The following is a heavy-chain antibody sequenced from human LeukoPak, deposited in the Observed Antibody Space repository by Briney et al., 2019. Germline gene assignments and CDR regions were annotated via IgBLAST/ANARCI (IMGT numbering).Heavy chain of an antibody. V-gene: IGHV5-51*01. CDR3: ARRRKPYSGYDVFDY. J-gene: IGHJ4*02. Sequence: GESLKISCKGSGYSFTSYWIGWVRQMPGKGLEWMGIIYPGDSDTRYSPSFQGQVTISADKSISTAYLQWSSLKASDPAMYYCARRRKPYSGYDVFDYWGQGTLVTVSS. CDR2: IYPGDSDT. CDR1: GYSFTSYW. D-gene: IGHD5-12*01.